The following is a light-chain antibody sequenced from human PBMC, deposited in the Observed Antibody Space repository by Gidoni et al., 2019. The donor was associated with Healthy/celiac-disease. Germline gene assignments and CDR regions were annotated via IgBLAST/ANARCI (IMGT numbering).Light chain of an antibody. J-gene: IGKJ2*03. CDR3: QQYNSYSS. V-gene: IGKV1-5*03. CDR2: KAS. CDR1: QSISSW. Sequence: SASVGDRVTITCRASQSISSWLAWYQQKPGKAPKLLIYKASSLESGVPSRFSGSGSGTEFTLTISSLQPDDFATYYCQQYNSYSSFXXXTKLEIK.